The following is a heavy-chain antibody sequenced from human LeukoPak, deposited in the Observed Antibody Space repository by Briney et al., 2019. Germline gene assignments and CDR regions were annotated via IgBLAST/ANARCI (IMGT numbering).Heavy chain of an antibody. CDR3: ARDHYDSSGYYHDY. CDR2: IWFNGDNK. CDR1: GFTFSSFG. V-gene: IGHV3-33*01. Sequence: GGSLRLSCAASGFTFSSFGMHWVRQAPGKGLEWVAVIWFNGDNKYYADSVKGRFTISRDNSKNTLYLQMNSLRAEDTAVYYCARDHYDSSGYYHDYWGQGTLVTVSS. J-gene: IGHJ4*02. D-gene: IGHD3-22*01.